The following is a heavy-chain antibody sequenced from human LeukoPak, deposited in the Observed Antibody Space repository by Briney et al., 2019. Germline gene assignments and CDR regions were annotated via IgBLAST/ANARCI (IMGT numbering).Heavy chain of an antibody. Sequence: GGSLRLSCTASGFTFGDYAMSWVRQAPGKGLEWVGRIKSKTDGGTTDYAALVKGRFTISRDDSKNTLYLQMNSLKTEDTAVYYCTTDGYDILTGYYALDYWGQGTLVTVSS. V-gene: IGHV3-15*01. D-gene: IGHD3-9*01. CDR1: GFTFGDYA. J-gene: IGHJ4*02. CDR3: TTDGYDILTGYYALDY. CDR2: IKSKTDGGTT.